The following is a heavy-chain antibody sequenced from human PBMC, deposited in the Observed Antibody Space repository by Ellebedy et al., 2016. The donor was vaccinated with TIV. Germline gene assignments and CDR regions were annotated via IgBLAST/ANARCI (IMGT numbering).Heavy chain of an antibody. V-gene: IGHV2-5*02. CDR2: IYWDDDK. D-gene: IGHD1-26*01. CDR1: GFSLSTSGVG. Sequence: SGPTLVKPTQTLTLTCTFSGFSLSTSGVGVGWIRQPPGKALEWLALIYWDDDKRYSPSLKSRLTITTDTSKNQVVLTMTNMDPVDTATYYCAHSRVLREYPAAGAFDYWGQGTLVTVSS. CDR3: AHSRVLREYPAAGAFDY. J-gene: IGHJ4*02.